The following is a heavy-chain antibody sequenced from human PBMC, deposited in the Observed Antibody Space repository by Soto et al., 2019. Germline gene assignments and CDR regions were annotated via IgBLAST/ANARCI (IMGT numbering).Heavy chain of an antibody. V-gene: IGHV1-69*02. Sequence: ASMKVSCKASGGTFSSYTISWVRQAPGQGLEWMGRIIPILGIANYAQKFQGRVTITADKSTSTAYMELSSLRSEDTAVYYCARRSRVTTSDYWGQGTLVTVSS. CDR1: GGTFSSYT. J-gene: IGHJ4*02. CDR3: ARRSRVTTSDY. CDR2: IIPILGIA. D-gene: IGHD4-17*01.